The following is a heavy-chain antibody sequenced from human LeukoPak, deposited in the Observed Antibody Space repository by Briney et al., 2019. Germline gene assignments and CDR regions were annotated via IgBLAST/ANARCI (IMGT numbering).Heavy chain of an antibody. CDR2: MNEDGREK. CDR3: ARDPDYGGNPGDDAFDI. CDR1: GFTFRSYW. D-gene: IGHD4-23*01. J-gene: IGHJ3*02. V-gene: IGHV3-7*01. Sequence: GGSLRLSCAASGFTFRSYWMNWVRQAPGKGLEWVANMNEDGREKYYVDSVKGRFTISRDNAKNSLYLQMNSLRAEDTAVYYCARDPDYGGNPGDDAFDIWGQGTMVTVSS.